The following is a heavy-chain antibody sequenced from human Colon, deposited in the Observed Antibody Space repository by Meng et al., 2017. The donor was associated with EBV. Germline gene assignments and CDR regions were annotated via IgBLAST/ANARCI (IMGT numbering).Heavy chain of an antibody. Sequence: QLQVPAPGPGPLKPPGTLSLPCTVSGGSISSNGYYWDWVRQPPGKGLEWIGAIYHSGSTSYNPSLQSRVTMFVDTSKNQFSLMLTSVTATDTAVYYCARRRGGSGRDCWGQGTLVTVSS. J-gene: IGHJ4*02. V-gene: IGHV4-39*01. CDR1: GGSISSNGYY. D-gene: IGHD3-10*01. CDR3: ARRRGGSGRDC. CDR2: IYHSGST.